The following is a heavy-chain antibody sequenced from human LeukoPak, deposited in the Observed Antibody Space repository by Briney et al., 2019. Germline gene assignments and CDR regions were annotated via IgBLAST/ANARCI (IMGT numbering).Heavy chain of an antibody. D-gene: IGHD2-2*01. CDR3: ASQYCSSTSCLFDY. CDR2: IYHSGST. J-gene: IGHJ4*02. Sequence: SQTLSLTCAVSGGSISSGGYSWSWIRQPPGTGLEWIGYIYHSGSTYYNPSLKSRVTISVDRSKNQFSLKLSSVTAADTAVYYCASQYCSSTSCLFDYWGQGTLVTVSS. V-gene: IGHV4-30-2*01. CDR1: GGSISSGGYS.